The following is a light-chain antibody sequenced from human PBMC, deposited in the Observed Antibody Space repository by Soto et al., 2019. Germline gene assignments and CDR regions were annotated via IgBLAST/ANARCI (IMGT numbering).Light chain of an antibody. CDR2: SAS. CDR1: QSLSGGY. Sequence: EIVLTQSPGTLSLSPGERATLSCRASQSLSGGYLAWFQQKPGQTPRLLIYSASNRATGIPYRFSGSGSGTDFTLTISRLEPEDFVGYCCLHNVSLPITFGQGTRLEIK. CDR3: LHNVSLPIT. J-gene: IGKJ5*01. V-gene: IGKV3-20*01.